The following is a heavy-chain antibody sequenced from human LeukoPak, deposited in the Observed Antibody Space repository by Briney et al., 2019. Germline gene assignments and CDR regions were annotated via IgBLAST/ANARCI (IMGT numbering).Heavy chain of an antibody. D-gene: IGHD3-10*01. CDR3: ARDPTGSYYYYYMDV. V-gene: IGHV3-48*01. J-gene: IGHJ6*03. Sequence: PGGSLRLSCAPSGFTFSSYSMKWVRQDPGAGLEGASYISSSSSTIYYPDPAKGRFTISRDNAKNSLYLQMNSLRAEDAAVYYCARDPTGSYYYYYMDVWGKGTTVTVSS. CDR1: GFTFSSYS. CDR2: ISSSSSTI.